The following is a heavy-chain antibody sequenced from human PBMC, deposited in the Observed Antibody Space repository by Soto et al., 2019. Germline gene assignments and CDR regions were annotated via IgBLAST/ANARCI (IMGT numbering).Heavy chain of an antibody. Sequence: EVQVVESGGGLIQPGGSLRLSCAASGFTVSSNYMTWVRQAPGKGLEWVSILWSAGLTYYADSVKGRFTISRDNSKNTLYLQMTSLRAEDSAVYYCARELPPDLWGQVTLVTVSS. V-gene: IGHV3-53*01. CDR3: ARELPPDL. CDR1: GFTVSSNY. J-gene: IGHJ5*02. CDR2: LWSAGLT. D-gene: IGHD2-15*01.